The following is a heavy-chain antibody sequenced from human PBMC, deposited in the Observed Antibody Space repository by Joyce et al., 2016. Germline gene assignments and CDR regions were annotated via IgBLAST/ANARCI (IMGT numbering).Heavy chain of an antibody. CDR1: GYSFTSYW. V-gene: IGHV5-51*01. J-gene: IGHJ4*02. Sequence: EVQLVQSGAEVKKPGESLKISCKGSGYSFTSYWIGWVRQMPGKGREWMGIIYPGDSDTRYSPSFQGQVTISADKSISTAYLQWSSLKASDTAMYYCATTLGYYDILTGYSPFDYWGQGTLVTVSS. CDR2: IYPGDSDT. CDR3: ATTLGYYDILTGYSPFDY. D-gene: IGHD3-9*01.